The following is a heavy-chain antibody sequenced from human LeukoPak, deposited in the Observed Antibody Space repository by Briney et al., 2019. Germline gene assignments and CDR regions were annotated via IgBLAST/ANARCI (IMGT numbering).Heavy chain of an antibody. CDR2: ISSSGSTI. V-gene: IGHV3-11*01. CDR1: GFTFSDYY. D-gene: IGHD3-22*01. Sequence: GGSLRLSCAASGFTFSDYYMSWIRQAPGKGLEWVSYISSSGSTIYYADSVKGRFTVSRDNAKNSLYLQMNSLRAEDTAVYYCARGMKWYDSIFDYWGQGTLVTVSS. J-gene: IGHJ4*02. CDR3: ARGMKWYDSIFDY.